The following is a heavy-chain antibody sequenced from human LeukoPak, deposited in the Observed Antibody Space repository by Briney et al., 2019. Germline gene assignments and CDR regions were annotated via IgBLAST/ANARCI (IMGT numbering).Heavy chain of an antibody. CDR1: GGSISSYY. J-gene: IGHJ4*02. CDR2: IYTSGST. Sequence: SETLSLTCTVYGGSISSYYWSWIRQPAGKGLEWIGRIYTSGSTKYNPSLKSRVTISVDTSKNQFSLKLSSVTAADTAVYYCERTYGRWTTVVTHGYDYWGQGTLVTVSS. D-gene: IGHD4-23*01. V-gene: IGHV4-4*07. CDR3: ERTYGRWTTVVTHGYDY.